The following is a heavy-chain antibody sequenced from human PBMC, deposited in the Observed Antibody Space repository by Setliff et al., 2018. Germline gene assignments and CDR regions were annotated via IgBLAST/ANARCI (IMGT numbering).Heavy chain of an antibody. Sequence: SETLSLTCTVSGGSMITNDYFWGWIRQPPGTGLEWIGSIYYSGDTYYNPTLKSRATVSVDTSTSQFSLRLTSVTAADSAVYFCARYPRRGNGWYPYYVDVWGNGTKVTVS. J-gene: IGHJ6*03. CDR2: IYYSGDT. D-gene: IGHD6-19*01. CDR3: ARYPRRGNGWYPYYVDV. CDR1: GGSMITNDYF. V-gene: IGHV4-39*07.